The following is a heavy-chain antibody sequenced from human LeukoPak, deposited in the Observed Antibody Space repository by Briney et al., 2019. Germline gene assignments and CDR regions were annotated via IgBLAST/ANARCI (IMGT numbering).Heavy chain of an antibody. CDR3: ARASRFLEWLPLRYYYMDV. V-gene: IGHV4-34*01. CDR1: GGSFSGYY. Sequence: SETLSLTCAVYGGSFSGYYWSWIRQPPGKGLEWIGEINHSGSTNYNPSLKSRVTISVDTSKNQFSLKLSSVTAADTAVYYCARASRFLEWLPLRYYYMDVWGKGTTVTVSS. J-gene: IGHJ6*03. CDR2: INHSGST. D-gene: IGHD3-3*01.